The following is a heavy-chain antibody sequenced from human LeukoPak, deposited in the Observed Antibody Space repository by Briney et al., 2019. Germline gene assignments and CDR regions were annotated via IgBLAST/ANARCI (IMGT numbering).Heavy chain of an antibody. CDR2: INHSGST. J-gene: IGHJ6*02. Sequence: SETLSLTCAVYGGSFSGYYWSWIRQPPGKGLEWIGEINHSGSTNYNPSLKSRVTISVDTSKNQFSLRLSSVTAADTAVYYCARGQVGSYVYYYYYGRDVWGQGTTSPS. V-gene: IGHV4-34*01. D-gene: IGHD6-19*01. CDR1: GGSFSGYY. CDR3: ARGQVGSYVYYYYYGRDV.